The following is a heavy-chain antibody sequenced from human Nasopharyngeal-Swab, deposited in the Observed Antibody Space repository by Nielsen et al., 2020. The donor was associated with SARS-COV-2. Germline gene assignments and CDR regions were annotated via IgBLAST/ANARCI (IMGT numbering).Heavy chain of an antibody. CDR1: GGTFSGYY. J-gene: IGHJ4*02. V-gene: IGHV4-34*01. Sequence: SETLSLTCAVYGGTFSGYYWSWIRQPPGQGLEWNGEINHSGSTNYNPSLKSRVTITVDTSKNQFPLKLSSVTAADTTVYYCARRRESVEMATNPLYYWGQGTLVTVSS. CDR2: INHSGST. CDR3: ARRRESVEMATNPLYY. D-gene: IGHD5-24*01.